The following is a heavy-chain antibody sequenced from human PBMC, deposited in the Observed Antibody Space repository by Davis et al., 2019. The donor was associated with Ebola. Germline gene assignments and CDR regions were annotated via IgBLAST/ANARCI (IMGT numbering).Heavy chain of an antibody. Sequence: MPSETLSLTCTVSGYSINRGFSWGWIRQPPGKGLEWIGSIYHSGATNYSPSLKRRITISADTSKNQFSLRLSSVTAADTAMYYCARDYVYWGQGTPVTVSS. CDR3: ARDYVY. D-gene: IGHD1-14*01. CDR2: IYHSGAT. V-gene: IGHV4-38-2*02. J-gene: IGHJ4*02. CDR1: GYSINRGFS.